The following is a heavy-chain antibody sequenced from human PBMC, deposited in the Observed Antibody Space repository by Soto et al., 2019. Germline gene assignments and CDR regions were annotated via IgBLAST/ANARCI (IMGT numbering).Heavy chain of an antibody. CDR2: ISGSGGST. CDR3: AKDLEKYYYGSGKGYYGMDV. D-gene: IGHD3-10*01. Sequence: PGGSLRLSCAASGLTFSSYAMSWVRQAPGKGLEWVSAISGSGGSTYYADSVKGRFTISRDNSKNTLYLQMNSLRAEDTAVYYCAKDLEKYYYGSGKGYYGMDVWGQGTTVTVSS. CDR1: GLTFSSYA. J-gene: IGHJ6*02. V-gene: IGHV3-23*01.